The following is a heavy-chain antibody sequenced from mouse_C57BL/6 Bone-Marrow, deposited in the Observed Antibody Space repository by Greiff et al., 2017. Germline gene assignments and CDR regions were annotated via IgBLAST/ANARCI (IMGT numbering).Heavy chain of an antibody. CDR3: ARPPAGNYGWYFDV. Sequence: VQLQQPGAELVMPGASVKLSCKASGYTFTSYWMPWVKQRPGQGLEWIGEIDPSDSYTNYNQKFKGKSTLTVDKSSSTAYMQLSSLTSEDSAVYYCARPPAGNYGWYFDVWGTGTTVTVSS. CDR1: GYTFTSYW. V-gene: IGHV1-69*01. D-gene: IGHD2-1*01. J-gene: IGHJ1*03. CDR2: IDPSDSYT.